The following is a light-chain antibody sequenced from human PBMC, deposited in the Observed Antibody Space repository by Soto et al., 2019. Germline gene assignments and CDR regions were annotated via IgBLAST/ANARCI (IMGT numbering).Light chain of an antibody. CDR1: QSVSNNY. J-gene: IGKJ1*01. V-gene: IGKV3-20*01. CDR2: GAS. CDR3: QQYGSSGT. Sequence: DIVLTQSPGTLSLSPGERATPSCRASQSVSNNYLAWYQQKPGQAPRLLIYGASNRATGIPDRFSGSGSGTDFTLTISRLEPEDFAVYYCQQYGSSGTFGQGTKVDIK.